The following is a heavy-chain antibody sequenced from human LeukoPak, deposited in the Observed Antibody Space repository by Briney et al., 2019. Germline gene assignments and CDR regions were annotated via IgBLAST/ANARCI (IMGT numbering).Heavy chain of an antibody. Sequence: SETLSLTCTVSGGSISSYYWSWIRQPPGKGLEWIGYIYHSGSTYYNPSLKSRVTISVDTSKNQFSLKLSSVTAADAAVYYCARPSHPYDILPYFQHWGQGTLVTVSS. V-gene: IGHV4-59*08. J-gene: IGHJ1*01. CDR1: GGSISSYY. CDR2: IYHSGST. CDR3: ARPSHPYDILPYFQH. D-gene: IGHD3-9*01.